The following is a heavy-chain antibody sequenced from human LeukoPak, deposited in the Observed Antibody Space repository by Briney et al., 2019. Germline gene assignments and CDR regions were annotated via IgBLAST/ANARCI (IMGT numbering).Heavy chain of an antibody. CDR2: FNPNSGGT. Sequence: GASVKVSYKASGYTFTGYYMHWVRQAPGQGLEWMGWFNPNSGGTNYAQKFQGRVTMTRDTSISTAYMELSRLRSDDTAVYYCARVVVVAPRGYGMDVWGQGTTVTVSS. D-gene: IGHD2-15*01. J-gene: IGHJ6*02. CDR3: ARVVVVAPRGYGMDV. V-gene: IGHV1-2*02. CDR1: GYTFTGYY.